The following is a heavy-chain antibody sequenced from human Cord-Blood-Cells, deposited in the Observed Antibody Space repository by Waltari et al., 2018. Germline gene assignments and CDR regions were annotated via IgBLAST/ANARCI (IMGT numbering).Heavy chain of an antibody. CDR3: ARGGDLMSTVDY. Sequence: QVQLVQSGAEVKKPGSSVKVSCKASGGTFSSYAISWVRQAPGQGLEWMEGINPIFGTANYAQKFQGRVTITADEATSTAYMELSSLRSEDTAVYYCARGGDLMSTVDYWGQGTLVTVSS. V-gene: IGHV1-69*01. CDR2: INPIFGTA. D-gene: IGHD3-16*01. J-gene: IGHJ4*02. CDR1: GGTFSSYA.